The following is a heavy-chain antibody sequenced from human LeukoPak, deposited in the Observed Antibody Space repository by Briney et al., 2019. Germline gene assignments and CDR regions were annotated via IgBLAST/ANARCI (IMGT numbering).Heavy chain of an antibody. Sequence: SETLSLTCAVYGGSFSGYYWSWIRQPPGKGLEWIGEINHSGSTNYNPSLKSRVTISVDTSKKQFSLNLSSVTAADTAVYYCARDPTTVVTTPYYFDFWGQGTLVTVSS. CDR1: GGSFSGYY. J-gene: IGHJ4*02. CDR3: ARDPTTVVTTPYYFDF. D-gene: IGHD4-23*01. CDR2: INHSGST. V-gene: IGHV4-34*01.